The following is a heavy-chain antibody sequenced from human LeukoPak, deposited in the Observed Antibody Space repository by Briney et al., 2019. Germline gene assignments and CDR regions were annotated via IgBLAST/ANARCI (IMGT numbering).Heavy chain of an antibody. D-gene: IGHD1-26*01. Sequence: SETLSLTCTVSGGSISSYYWSWIRQPPGKGLEWIGYIYYSGSTNYNPSLKSRVTISVDTSKNQFSLKLSSVTAADTAVYYCAVVGATTRAWDYWGQGTLVTVSS. CDR1: GGSISSYY. CDR3: AVVGATTRAWDY. CDR2: IYYSGST. J-gene: IGHJ4*02. V-gene: IGHV4-59*08.